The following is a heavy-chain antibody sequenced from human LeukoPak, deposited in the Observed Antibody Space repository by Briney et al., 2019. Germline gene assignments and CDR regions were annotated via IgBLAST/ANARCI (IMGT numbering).Heavy chain of an antibody. CDR2: IYWDDDQ. CDR1: GFSLSTSGVG. CDR3: AHVDSSGYYLLFDY. J-gene: IGHJ4*02. Sequence: GSGPTLVKPTQTLTLTCTFSGFSLSTSGVGVGWIRQPPGKALEWLALIYWDDDQRYSPSLKSRLTITKDTSKNQVVLTMTNMDPVDTATYYCAHVDSSGYYLLFDYWGQGSVHTVSS. V-gene: IGHV2-5*02. D-gene: IGHD3-22*01.